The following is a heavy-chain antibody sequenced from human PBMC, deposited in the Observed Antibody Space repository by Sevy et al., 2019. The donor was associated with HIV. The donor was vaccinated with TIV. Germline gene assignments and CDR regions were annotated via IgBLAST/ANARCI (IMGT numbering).Heavy chain of an antibody. CDR1: GFNFSSYG. Sequence: GGSLRLSCAASGFNFSSYGMHWVRQAPGKGLEWVTVISYDGSKKYYADSVKGRFTISRDNSKNTIYLQMNSLRPEDTAVYYCAKDGRRGNLNPGLHWGQGTLVTVSS. V-gene: IGHV3-30*18. CDR3: AKDGRRGNLNPGLH. CDR2: ISYDGSKK. J-gene: IGHJ4*02. D-gene: IGHD1-26*01.